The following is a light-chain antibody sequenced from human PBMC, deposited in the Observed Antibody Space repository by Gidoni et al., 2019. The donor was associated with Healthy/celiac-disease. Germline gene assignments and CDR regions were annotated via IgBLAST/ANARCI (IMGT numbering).Light chain of an antibody. CDR3: QQYGSFDGGLFT. Sequence: EIVLTQSPGTLSLSPGERATLSCRASQSVSSSYLAWYQQKPGQAPRLLIYGASSRATGIPDRFSGSGSGTDFTLTISRLEPEDFAVYYCQQYGSFDGGLFTFGPGTKVDIK. CDR2: GAS. J-gene: IGKJ3*01. CDR1: QSVSSSY. V-gene: IGKV3-20*01.